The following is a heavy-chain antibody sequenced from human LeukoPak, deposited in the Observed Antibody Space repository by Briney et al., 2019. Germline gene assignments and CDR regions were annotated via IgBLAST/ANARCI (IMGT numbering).Heavy chain of an antibody. D-gene: IGHD6-6*01. V-gene: IGHV3-48*01. CDR1: GIRSYS. CDR3: ARSSDGPYYYYLDV. Sequence: PGGSLRLSCAGSGIRSYSMNWVRQAPGKGLEWVSYISTRSSAIYYADSVKGRFTISRDSAKNSLYLQMNSLRAEDTAVYYCARSSDGPYYYYLDVWGKGTTVTVSS. J-gene: IGHJ6*03. CDR2: ISTRSSAI.